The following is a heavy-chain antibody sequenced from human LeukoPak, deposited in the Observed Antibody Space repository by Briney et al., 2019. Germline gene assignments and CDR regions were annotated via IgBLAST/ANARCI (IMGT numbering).Heavy chain of an antibody. D-gene: IGHD6-19*01. J-gene: IGHJ4*02. CDR2: ISSTGSNI. CDR3: ASGGISGWYY. V-gene: IGHV3-48*03. CDR1: GFTFSTYE. Sequence: SGGSLRLSCAASGFTFSTYEMNWVRQAPGKGLEWVSYISSTGSNIYYADSVKGRFTISRDNAKNSLYLLMNSLRTEDTAVYFCASGGISGWYYWGQGTLVTVSP.